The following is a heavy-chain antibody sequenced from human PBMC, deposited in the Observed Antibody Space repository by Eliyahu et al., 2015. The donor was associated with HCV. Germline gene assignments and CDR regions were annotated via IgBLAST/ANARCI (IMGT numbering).Heavy chain of an antibody. D-gene: IGHD6-19*01. CDR3: GRGEAYSSGWPIEY. J-gene: IGHJ4*02. CDR2: VSGYKGNT. CDR1: GYTFSDSG. Sequence: QVQLVQSGTEVKKPGASVKVSCKTSGYTFSDSGITWVRQAPGQGLEWVGWVSGYKGNTNYAEKFQGRVSMTTDTSTSTAYLELRSLRFDDTALYFCGRGEAYSSGWPIEYWGQGTLVRVSS. V-gene: IGHV1-18*01.